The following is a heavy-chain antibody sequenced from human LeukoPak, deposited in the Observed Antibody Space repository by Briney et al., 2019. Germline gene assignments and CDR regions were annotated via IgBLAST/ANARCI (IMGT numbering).Heavy chain of an antibody. CDR2: INSDGYSL. Sequence: PGGSLRLSCAASGFTFSSYWMNWVRQAPGEGLVWVSRINSDGYSLGYADSVKGRFTISRDNAKNSLYLQMNSLRVEDTAVYYCARIYCSRGSCYSSNWFDSWGQGTLVTVSS. D-gene: IGHD2-15*01. CDR3: ARIYCSRGSCYSSNWFDS. J-gene: IGHJ5*01. V-gene: IGHV3-74*01. CDR1: GFTFSSYW.